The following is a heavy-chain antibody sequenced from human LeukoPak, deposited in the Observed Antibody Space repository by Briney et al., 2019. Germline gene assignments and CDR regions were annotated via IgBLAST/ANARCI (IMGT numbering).Heavy chain of an antibody. Sequence: ASVKVSCKASGYTFTGYYMHWVRQAPAQGLEWMGWINPNSGGTNYAQKFQGRVTMTRDTSISTAYMELSRLRSDDTAVYYCAREMTTVTTLGSFDYWGQGTLVTVSS. CDR3: AREMTTVTTLGSFDY. CDR1: GYTFTGYY. CDR2: INPNSGGT. D-gene: IGHD4-17*01. J-gene: IGHJ4*02. V-gene: IGHV1-2*02.